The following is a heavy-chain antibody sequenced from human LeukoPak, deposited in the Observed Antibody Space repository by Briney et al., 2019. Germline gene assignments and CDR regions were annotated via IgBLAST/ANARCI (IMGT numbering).Heavy chain of an antibody. V-gene: IGHV3-23*01. CDR3: GKTTVGYSSGQKPAWPVDY. D-gene: IGHD5-18*01. CDR2: IFGSGGSP. J-gene: IGHJ4*02. CDR1: GFTFGSHA. Sequence: GGSLRLSCEASGFTFGSHAMNWVRQAPGKGLEWVAGIFGSGGSPHYADSVKGRFTISRDNSRNTVYLQINSLRAEDTAVYYCGKTTVGYSSGQKPAWPVDYWGQGTLVTVSS.